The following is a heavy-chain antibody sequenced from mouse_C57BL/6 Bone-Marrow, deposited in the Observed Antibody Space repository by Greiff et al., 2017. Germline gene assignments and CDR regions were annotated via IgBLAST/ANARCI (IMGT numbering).Heavy chain of an antibody. CDR3: ARYDGYWYFDV. Sequence: QVQLQQSGAELARPGASVKLSCKASGYTFTSYGLSWVKQRTGQGLEWIGEIYPRSGNTYYNEKFKGKATLTADKSSSTAYMELRSLTSEDSAVYFCARYDGYWYFDVWGTGTTVTVSS. CDR2: IYPRSGNT. J-gene: IGHJ1*03. D-gene: IGHD2-3*01. V-gene: IGHV1-81*01. CDR1: GYTFTSYG.